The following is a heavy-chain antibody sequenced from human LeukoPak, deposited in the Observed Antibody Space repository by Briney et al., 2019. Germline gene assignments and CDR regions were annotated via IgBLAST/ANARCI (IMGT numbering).Heavy chain of an antibody. CDR1: SGSISSYY. D-gene: IGHD5-12*01. CDR3: ARQWGANGYGYFDY. J-gene: IGHJ4*02. CDR2: IYYSGST. V-gene: IGHV4-59*08. Sequence: PSETLSLTCTVSSGSISSYYWSWIRQPPGKGLEWIGYIYYSGSTNYNPSLKSRVTISLDTSKNQFSLKLRSVNAADTAVYYCARQWGANGYGYFDYWGQGTLVTVSS.